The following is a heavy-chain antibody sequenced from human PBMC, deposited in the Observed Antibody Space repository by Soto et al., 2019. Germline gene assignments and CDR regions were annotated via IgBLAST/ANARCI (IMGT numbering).Heavy chain of an antibody. Sequence: VASVKVSCKASGYTFSDYGVSWVRQAPGQGLEWMGWINVYSGTTNYLPKFQGRVTMTTDTSTSTLYMELRDLSSEDTAVYYCARGRGGYLSSSGHTHNYLDYWGQGTLVTVSS. V-gene: IGHV1-18*01. D-gene: IGHD3-22*01. J-gene: IGHJ4*02. CDR3: ARGRGGYLSSSGHTHNYLDY. CDR1: GYTFSDYG. CDR2: INVYSGTT.